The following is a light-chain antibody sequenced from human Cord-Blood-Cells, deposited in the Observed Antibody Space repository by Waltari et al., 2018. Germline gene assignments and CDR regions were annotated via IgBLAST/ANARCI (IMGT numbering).Light chain of an antibody. J-gene: IGLJ3*02. Sequence: QSALTQPASVSGSPGQSITISCTGTSSDVGGYNYVSWYQQHPGKAPKLMIYDVSNRPSGVANRFSGSKSGSTSSLTISGLQAEDEADYYCSSYTSSSTGWVFGGGTKLTVL. V-gene: IGLV2-14*01. CDR1: SSDVGGYNY. CDR2: DVS. CDR3: SSYTSSSTGWV.